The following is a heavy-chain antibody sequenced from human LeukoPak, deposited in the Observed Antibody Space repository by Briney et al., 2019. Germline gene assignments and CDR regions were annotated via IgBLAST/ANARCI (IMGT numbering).Heavy chain of an antibody. CDR3: AKEMYYYDSSAGAFDI. CDR1: GFTFSSYS. V-gene: IGHV3-21*04. J-gene: IGHJ3*02. Sequence: GGSLRLSCAASGFTFSSYSMNWVRQAPGKGLEWVSSISSSSSYIYYADSVKGRFTISRDNAKNSLYLQMNSLRAEDTALYYCAKEMYYYDSSAGAFDIWGQGTMVTVSS. D-gene: IGHD3-22*01. CDR2: ISSSSSYI.